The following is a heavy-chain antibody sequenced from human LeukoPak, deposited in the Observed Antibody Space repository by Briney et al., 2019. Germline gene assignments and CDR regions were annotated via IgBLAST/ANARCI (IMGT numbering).Heavy chain of an antibody. Sequence: KPSETLPLTCTVSGGSISSYYWSWIRQPPGKGLEWIGYIYYSGNTNYNPSLKSRVTISVDTSKNQISLKLSSVTAADTAVYYFARWAGYNHQDHYFDHWGRGTLATVSS. CDR3: ARWAGYNHQDHYFDH. J-gene: IGHJ4*02. CDR1: GGSISSYY. CDR2: IYYSGNT. D-gene: IGHD5-24*01. V-gene: IGHV4-59*01.